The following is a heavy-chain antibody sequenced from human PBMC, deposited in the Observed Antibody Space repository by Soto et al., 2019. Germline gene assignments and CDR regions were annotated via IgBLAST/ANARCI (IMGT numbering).Heavy chain of an antibody. CDR3: ASYCSSTSCYPDLTDY. V-gene: IGHV1-8*01. Sequence: ASVKVSCKASGYTFTSYDINWVRQATGQGLEWMGWMNPSSGNTGYAQKFQGRVTMTRDTSTSTVYMELSSLRSEDTAVYYCASYCSSTSCYPDLTDYWGQGTLVTVS. CDR1: GYTFTSYD. CDR2: MNPSSGNT. D-gene: IGHD2-2*01. J-gene: IGHJ4*02.